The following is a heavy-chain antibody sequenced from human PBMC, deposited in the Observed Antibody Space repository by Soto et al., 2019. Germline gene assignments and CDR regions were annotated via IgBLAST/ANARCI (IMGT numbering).Heavy chain of an antibody. D-gene: IGHD4-17*01. CDR1: GGSISSYY. CDR2: IYYSGST. V-gene: IGHV4-59*01. Sequence: SETLSLTCTVSGGSISSYYWSWIRQPPGKGLEWIGYIYYSGSTNYNPSLKSRVTISVDTSKNQFSLKLSSVTAADTAVYYCARDRYGDYYFDYWGQGTLVTVSS. CDR3: ARDRYGDYYFDY. J-gene: IGHJ4*02.